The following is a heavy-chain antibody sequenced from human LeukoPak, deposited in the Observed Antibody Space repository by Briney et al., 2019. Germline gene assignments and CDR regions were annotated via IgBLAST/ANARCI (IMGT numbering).Heavy chain of an antibody. Sequence: ASVKVSCKASGYTFTSYGISWVRQAPGQGLEWMGWISAYNGNTNYAQKLQGRVTMTTDTSTSTAYMELRSLRSDDTAVYYCARGFDFWSGYYTPYYFDYWGQGTLVTVSS. CDR1: GYTFTSYG. CDR3: ARGFDFWSGYYTPYYFDY. D-gene: IGHD3-3*01. V-gene: IGHV1-18*01. J-gene: IGHJ4*02. CDR2: ISAYNGNT.